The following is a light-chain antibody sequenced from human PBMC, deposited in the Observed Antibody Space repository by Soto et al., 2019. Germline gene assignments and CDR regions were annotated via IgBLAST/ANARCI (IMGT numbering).Light chain of an antibody. J-gene: IGKJ2*01. CDR3: QQYNNWPPYT. V-gene: IGKV3-15*01. CDR1: QSVSSN. Sequence: EIVMTQSPATLSVSPGGRATLSCRASQSVSSNLAWYQQKPGQAPRLVIYGASTRATGIPARFSGSGSGTEFTLTISSLQSEDFAVYYCQQYNNWPPYTFGQGTKLEIK. CDR2: GAS.